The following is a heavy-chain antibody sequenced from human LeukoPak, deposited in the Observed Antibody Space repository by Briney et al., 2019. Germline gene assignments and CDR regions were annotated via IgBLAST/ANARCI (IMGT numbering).Heavy chain of an antibody. CDR3: ARVRRETGDFWSGYRYFDY. Sequence: SETLSLTCAVSGGSISSSNWWSWVRQPPGKGLEWIGEIYHSGSTNYNPSLKSRVTISVDTSKNQFSLKLSSVTAADTAVYYCARVRRETGDFWSGYRYFDYWGQGTLVTVSS. V-gene: IGHV4-4*02. CDR1: GGSISSSNW. D-gene: IGHD3-3*01. J-gene: IGHJ4*02. CDR2: IYHSGST.